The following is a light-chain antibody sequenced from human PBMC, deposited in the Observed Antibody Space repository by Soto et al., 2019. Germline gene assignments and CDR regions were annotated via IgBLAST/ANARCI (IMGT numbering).Light chain of an antibody. CDR3: LQHSTYPLT. CDR1: QGIRND. CDR2: AAS. V-gene: IGKV1-17*01. J-gene: IGKJ1*01. Sequence: DIQMTQFPSSLSASVGDRVTITCRASQGIRNDLAWYQQKPGKAPKRLIYAASSSQSGVPSRFSGSGSGTEFTLAISSLQAEDFATFYCLQHSTYPLTFGQGTKLEIK.